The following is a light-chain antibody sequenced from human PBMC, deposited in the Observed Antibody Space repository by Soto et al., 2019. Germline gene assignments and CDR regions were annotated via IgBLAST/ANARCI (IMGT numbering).Light chain of an antibody. Sequence: DIQMTQSPSSLSASVGDRVTITCRASQGIRNDLGWYQQKPGNAPKILIFAASSLQSGVPSRFSGSGSGTDFTLTISNLQPEDFAIYYCQQRSNWPPITFGQGTRLEIK. CDR1: QGIRND. J-gene: IGKJ5*01. V-gene: IGKV1-17*02. CDR3: QQRSNWPPIT. CDR2: AAS.